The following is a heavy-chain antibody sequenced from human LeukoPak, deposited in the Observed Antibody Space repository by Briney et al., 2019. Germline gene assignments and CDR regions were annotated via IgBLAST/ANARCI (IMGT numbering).Heavy chain of an antibody. CDR1: GGSISSSSYY. CDR3: ARHFREVGATFDY. D-gene: IGHD1-26*01. V-gene: IGHV4-39*01. CDR2: IYYSGST. Sequence: SETLSLTCTVSGGSISSSSYYWGWIRQPPGKGLEWIMSIYYSGSTYYNPSLKSRVNISVDTSKIQFSLKLSSVTAADTAVYYCARHFREVGATFDYWGQGTLVTVSS. J-gene: IGHJ4*02.